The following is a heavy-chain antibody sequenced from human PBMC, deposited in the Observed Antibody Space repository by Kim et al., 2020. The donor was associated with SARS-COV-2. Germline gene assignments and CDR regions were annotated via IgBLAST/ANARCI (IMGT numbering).Heavy chain of an antibody. J-gene: IGHJ6*04. CDR3: ARDQRTLYCSGGSCPPEGMDV. D-gene: IGHD2-15*01. Sequence: SVKVSCKASGGTFSSYAISWVRQAPGQGLEWMGGIIPIFGTANYAQKFQGRVTITADESTSTAYMELSSLRSEDTAVYYCARDQRTLYCSGGSCPPEGMDVWGKGTTFTVSS. CDR1: GGTFSSYA. V-gene: IGHV1-69*13. CDR2: IIPIFGTA.